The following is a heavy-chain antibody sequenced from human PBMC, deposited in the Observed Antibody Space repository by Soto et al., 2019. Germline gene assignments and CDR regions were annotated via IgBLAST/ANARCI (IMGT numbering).Heavy chain of an antibody. CDR2: ISGSGGST. J-gene: IGHJ4*02. D-gene: IGHD2-2*01. Sequence: EVQLLESGGGLVQPGGSLRLSCAASGFTFSSYAMSWVRQAPGKGLEWVSAISGSGGSTYYADSVKGRFTISRDNSKNTLYLQMNSLRAEDTVVYYCAKGRGCCSSTSCYVGSDYWGQGTLVTVSS. V-gene: IGHV3-23*01. CDR1: GFTFSSYA. CDR3: AKGRGCCSSTSCYVGSDY.